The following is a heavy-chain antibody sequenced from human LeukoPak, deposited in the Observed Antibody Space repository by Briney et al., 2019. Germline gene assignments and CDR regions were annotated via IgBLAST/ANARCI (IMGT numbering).Heavy chain of an antibody. CDR1: DGSISSSNYY. CDR3: ARINKPGWFDP. J-gene: IGHJ5*02. CDR2: IFYTGNT. V-gene: IGHV4-39*01. Sequence: SETLSLTCTVSDGSISSSNYYWAWIRQPPGKGLEWIANIFYTGNTYYNPSLKSRVTISIDTSKNQFSLRLNSVTATDTAVYYCARINKPGWFDPWGQGTLVTVSS. D-gene: IGHD1-14*01.